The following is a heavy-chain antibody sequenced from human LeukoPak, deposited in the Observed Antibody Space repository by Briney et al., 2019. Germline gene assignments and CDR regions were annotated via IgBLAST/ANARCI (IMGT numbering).Heavy chain of an antibody. V-gene: IGHV1-2*02. CDR2: IKPNSGGT. J-gene: IGHJ4*02. Sequence: ASVKVSCKASGYTFTGYYIHWVRQAPGQGLEWMGWIKPNSGGTNYAQKFQGRVTMTRDTPISTAYMELSRLRSDDTAVYYCAREGRWLQFSLDYWGQGTLVTVSS. CDR1: GYTFTGYY. D-gene: IGHD5-24*01. CDR3: AREGRWLQFSLDY.